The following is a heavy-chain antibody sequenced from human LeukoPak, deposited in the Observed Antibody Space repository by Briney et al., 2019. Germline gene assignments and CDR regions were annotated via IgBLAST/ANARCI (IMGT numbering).Heavy chain of an antibody. Sequence: ASVKVSCKTSGYIFTGYYIHWVRQAPGQGLEWMGWINPNTGGTNYAQDFQGRVTMTRDTYVSTAYMDLRSLKSDDTAVYYCARAEYIGATWDGYWGQGTLVTVSS. D-gene: IGHD1-26*01. J-gene: IGHJ4*02. CDR3: ARAEYIGATWDGY. V-gene: IGHV1-2*02. CDR1: GYIFTGYY. CDR2: INPNTGGT.